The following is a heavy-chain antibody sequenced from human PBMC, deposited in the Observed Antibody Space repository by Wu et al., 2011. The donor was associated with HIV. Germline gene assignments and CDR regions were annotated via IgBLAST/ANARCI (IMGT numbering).Heavy chain of an antibody. CDR2: IYPDDSDT. CDR3: ATHATVTTENYYYMDV. D-gene: IGHD4-11*01. V-gene: IGHV5-51*03. CDR1: GYRFTNYW. J-gene: IGHJ6*03. Sequence: VQLVQSRAEVKKPGESLKISCKGSGYRFTNYWIGWVRQMPGKGLEWMGIIYPDDSDTRYSPSFQGQVIISADKSISTAYLQWSSLKASDTAMYYCATHATVTTENYYYMDVWGKGTTVTVSS.